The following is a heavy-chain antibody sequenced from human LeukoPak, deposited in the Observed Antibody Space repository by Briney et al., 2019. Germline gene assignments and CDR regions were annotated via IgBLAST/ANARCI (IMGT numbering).Heavy chain of an antibody. Sequence: GGSLRLSCAGTGFTFSIYAMHWVRQTPGKGLEWVSTITSTTSSTSYADSVKGRFTISRDNSKRTLYLQMNSLRAEDTAMYYCAKDPNGDYVGAFDFWGQGTLVTVSS. V-gene: IGHV3-23*01. CDR3: AKDPNGDYVGAFDF. D-gene: IGHD4-23*01. J-gene: IGHJ3*01. CDR2: ITSTTSST. CDR1: GFTFSIYA.